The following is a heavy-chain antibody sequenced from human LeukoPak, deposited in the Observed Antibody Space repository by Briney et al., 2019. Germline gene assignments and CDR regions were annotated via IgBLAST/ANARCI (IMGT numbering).Heavy chain of an antibody. CDR3: ARDSSSFPNYFDF. CDR1: GFTFSSYA. D-gene: IGHD3-10*01. V-gene: IGHV3-23*01. J-gene: IGHJ4*02. Sequence: GGSLRLSCAASGFTFSSYAMSWVRQAPGKGLEWVSAISGSGGTTFYADSVQGRFTISRDNSKNTLYLQMNSLRAEDTAIYYCARDSSSFPNYFDFWGKGTLVTVSS. CDR2: ISGSGGTT.